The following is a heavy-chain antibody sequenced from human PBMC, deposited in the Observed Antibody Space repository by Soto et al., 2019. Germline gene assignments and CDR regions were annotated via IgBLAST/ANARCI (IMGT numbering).Heavy chain of an antibody. V-gene: IGHV3-30*18. CDR3: AKDRGWLAERYYCGMDV. D-gene: IGHD6-19*01. Sequence: QVQLVETGGGVVQPGRSLRLSCAASGFTFSSYGMHWVRQAPGKGLEWVAVISYDGSNKYYADSVKGRFTISRDNSKNTLYLQMNSVSAEDTAVYYCAKDRGWLAERYYCGMDVCGQGTTVTV. J-gene: IGHJ6*01. CDR1: GFTFSSYG. CDR2: ISYDGSNK.